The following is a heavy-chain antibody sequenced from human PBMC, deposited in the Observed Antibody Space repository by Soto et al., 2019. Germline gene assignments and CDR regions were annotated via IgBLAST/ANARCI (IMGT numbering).Heavy chain of an antibody. CDR2: INAGNGNT. D-gene: IGHD5-12*01. J-gene: IGHJ4*02. CDR3: ARLDSGYDYFGVVVDY. V-gene: IGHV1-3*01. Sequence: ASVKVPCKASGYTFTSYAMHWLRQSPGQRLEWMGWINAGNGNTKYSQKFQGRVTITRDTSASTAYMELSSLRSEDTAVYYCARLDSGYDYFGVVVDYWGQGYLVTVSS. CDR1: GYTFTSYA.